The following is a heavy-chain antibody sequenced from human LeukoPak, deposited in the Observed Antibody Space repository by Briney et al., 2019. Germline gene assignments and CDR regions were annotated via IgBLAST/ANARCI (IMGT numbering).Heavy chain of an antibody. Sequence: GASVKVSCKASGYTFTGYYIHWVRQAPGQGLEWMGWISAYNGNTNYAQKLQGRVTMTTDTSTSTAYTELWSLRSDDTAVYYCARVAKGWNPRLDYWGQGTLVTVSS. V-gene: IGHV1-18*04. J-gene: IGHJ4*02. D-gene: IGHD1-1*01. CDR3: ARVAKGWNPRLDY. CDR2: ISAYNGNT. CDR1: GYTFTGYY.